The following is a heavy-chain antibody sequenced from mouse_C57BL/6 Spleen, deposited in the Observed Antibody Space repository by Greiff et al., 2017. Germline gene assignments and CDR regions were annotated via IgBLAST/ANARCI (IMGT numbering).Heavy chain of an antibody. D-gene: IGHD1-1*01. J-gene: IGHJ2*01. CDR3: ARDYGSSNFDY. V-gene: IGHV1-26*01. Sequence: EVQLQQSGPELVKPGASVKISCKASGYTFTDYYMNWVKQSHGKSLEWIGDINPNNGGTSYNQKFKGKATLTVYKSSSTAYMELRSLTSEDSAVYYCARDYGSSNFDYWGQGTTLTVSS. CDR2: INPNNGGT. CDR1: GYTFTDYY.